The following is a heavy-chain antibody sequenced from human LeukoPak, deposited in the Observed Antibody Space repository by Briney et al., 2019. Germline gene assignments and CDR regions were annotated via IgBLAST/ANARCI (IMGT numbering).Heavy chain of an antibody. V-gene: IGHV4-39*01. CDR1: GASISSTSYY. CDR3: ARAKRNGFDI. CDR2: TYYRGTT. Sequence: SETLSLTCTVSGASISSTSYYWGWIRQPPGKGLEWIGSTYYRGTTYYNPSLKSRVTISVNTSKNQFSLQLSSATAADTAVYYCARAKRNGFDIWGQGTMVTVSS. J-gene: IGHJ3*02.